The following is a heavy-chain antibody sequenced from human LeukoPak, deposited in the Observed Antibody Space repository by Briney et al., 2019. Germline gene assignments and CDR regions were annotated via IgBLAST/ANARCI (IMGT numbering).Heavy chain of an antibody. V-gene: IGHV1-2*02. Sequence: ASVKVSCKASGYTFTGYYMHWVRQAPGQGLEWMGWINPNSGGTNYAQKFQGRVTMTRDTSISTAYMELSRLRSDDTAVYYCARDRIVGAYDAFDIWGQGTMVTVSS. CDR2: INPNSGGT. CDR3: ARDRIVGAYDAFDI. CDR1: GYTFTGYY. D-gene: IGHD1-26*01. J-gene: IGHJ3*02.